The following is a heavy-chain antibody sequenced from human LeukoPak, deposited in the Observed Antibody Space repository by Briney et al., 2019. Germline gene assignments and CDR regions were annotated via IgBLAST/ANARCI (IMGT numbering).Heavy chain of an antibody. Sequence: GRSLRLSCAASGFTFDDYAMHWVRQAPGKGLEWVSGISWNSGSIGYADSVEGRFTISRDNAKNSLYLQMNSLRAEDTALYYCAKGDVLLWFGEFQHWGQGTLVTVSS. J-gene: IGHJ1*01. CDR3: AKGDVLLWFGEFQH. CDR2: ISWNSGSI. CDR1: GFTFDDYA. D-gene: IGHD3-10*01. V-gene: IGHV3-9*01.